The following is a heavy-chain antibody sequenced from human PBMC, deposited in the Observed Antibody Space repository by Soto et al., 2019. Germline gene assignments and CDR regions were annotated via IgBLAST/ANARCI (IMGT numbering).Heavy chain of an antibody. CDR3: ARVLRYFDWSPIWFDP. D-gene: IGHD3-9*01. CDR2: IYYSGST. Sequence: QVQLQESGPGLVKPSQTLSLTCTVSGGSISSGGYYWSWIRQHPGKGLEWIGYIYYSGSTYYNPSLKSRVTISVDTSKNQFSLKLSSVTAADTALYYCARVLRYFDWSPIWFDPWGQGTLVTVSS. J-gene: IGHJ5*02. V-gene: IGHV4-31*03. CDR1: GGSISSGGYY.